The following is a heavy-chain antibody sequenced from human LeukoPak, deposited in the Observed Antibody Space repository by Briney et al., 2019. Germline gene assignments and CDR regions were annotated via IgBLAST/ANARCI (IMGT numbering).Heavy chain of an antibody. CDR2: TYYRSKWYN. J-gene: IGHJ4*02. V-gene: IGHV6-1*01. Sequence: SQTLSLTCAISGDDISSNSFAWNWIRQSPSRGLEWLGRTYYRSKWYNDYAVSVKSRITINPDTSKNQFSLQLNSVTPEDTAVYYCAREGNVLLWFGELLSPPYFDYWGQGTLVTVSS. CDR3: AREGNVLLWFGELLSPPYFDY. D-gene: IGHD3-10*01. CDR1: GDDISSNSFA.